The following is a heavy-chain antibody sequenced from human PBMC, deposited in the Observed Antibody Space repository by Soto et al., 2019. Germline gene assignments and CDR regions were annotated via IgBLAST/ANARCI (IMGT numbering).Heavy chain of an antibody. V-gene: IGHV3-30-3*01. D-gene: IGHD6-19*01. CDR3: ARGGRGIAVAGFDY. CDR2: ISFDGSNK. CDR1: GFTFSNYA. J-gene: IGHJ4*02. Sequence: QVQLVESGGGVVQPGRSLRLSCAASGFTFSNYAAHWVRQAPGKGLEWVAGISFDGSNKFYADSVKGRFTISRDNSKNTRDLQMNGLRSEDTAVYYCARGGRGIAVAGFDYWGQGTLVTVSS.